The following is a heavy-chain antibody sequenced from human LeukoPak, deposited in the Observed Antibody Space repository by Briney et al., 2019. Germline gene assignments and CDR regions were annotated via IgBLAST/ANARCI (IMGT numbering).Heavy chain of an antibody. CDR2: IYYSGST. Sequence: SETLSLTCTVSGGSISSSSYYWGWIRQPPGKGLEWIGSIYYSGSTYYNPSLKSRVTISVDTSKNQFSLKLSSVTAADTAVYYCARHRSPGFLDYWGQGTLVTVSS. D-gene: IGHD2-15*01. J-gene: IGHJ4*02. CDR3: ARHRSPGFLDY. V-gene: IGHV4-39*01. CDR1: GGSISSSSYY.